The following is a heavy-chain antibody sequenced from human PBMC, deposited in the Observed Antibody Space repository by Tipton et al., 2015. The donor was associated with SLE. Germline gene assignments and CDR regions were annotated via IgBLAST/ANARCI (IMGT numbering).Heavy chain of an antibody. J-gene: IGHJ4*02. V-gene: IGHV4-34*01. D-gene: IGHD2-2*02. Sequence: TLSLTCAVYGGSFSGYYWSWIRQPPGKGLEWIGEINHSGSTNYNPSLKSRVTISVDTSKNQFSLKRSSVTAADTAVYYCARDTVWGQGTLVTVSS. CDR3: ARDTV. CDR1: GGSFSGYY. CDR2: INHSGST.